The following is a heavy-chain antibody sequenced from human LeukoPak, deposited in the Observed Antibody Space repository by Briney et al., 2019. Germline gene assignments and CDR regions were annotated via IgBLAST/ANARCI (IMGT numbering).Heavy chain of an antibody. Sequence: PSETLSLTCTVSGGSTSSYYWSWIRQPPGKGLEWIGYIYYSGSTNYNPSLKSRVTISVDTSKNQFSLKLSSVTAADTAVYYCARGVVVVAATDYYYGMDVWGQGTTVTVSS. V-gene: IGHV4-59*01. CDR1: GGSTSSYY. J-gene: IGHJ6*02. CDR2: IYYSGST. D-gene: IGHD2-15*01. CDR3: ARGVVVVAATDYYYGMDV.